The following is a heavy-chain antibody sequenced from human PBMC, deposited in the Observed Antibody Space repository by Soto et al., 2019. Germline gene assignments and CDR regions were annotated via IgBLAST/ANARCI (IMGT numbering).Heavy chain of an antibody. J-gene: IGHJ4*02. D-gene: IGHD6-13*01. CDR3: ARHAQPGYSSSWIDY. CDR1: GYSFTSYW. Sequence: GESLKISCKGSGYSFTSYWIGWVRQMPGKGLEWMGIIYPGDSDTRYSPSFQGQVTISADKSISTAYLQWSSQKASDTAMYYCARHAQPGYSSSWIDYWGQGTLVTVSS. V-gene: IGHV5-51*01. CDR2: IYPGDSDT.